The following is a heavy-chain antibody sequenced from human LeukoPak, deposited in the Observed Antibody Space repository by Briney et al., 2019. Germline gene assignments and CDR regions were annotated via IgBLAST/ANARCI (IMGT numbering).Heavy chain of an antibody. J-gene: IGHJ4*02. V-gene: IGHV5-51*01. Sequence: PGESLQISCKGSGFRFTSYWVGWVRQVPGKGLEWMGTIYPGDSDTRYSPSFQGQVTISADKSISTAYLQWSSLKASDTAMYYCARQRAGYDFWSGHYGYFDYWGQGTLVTVSS. CDR1: GFRFTSYW. D-gene: IGHD3-3*01. CDR2: IYPGDSDT. CDR3: ARQRAGYDFWSGHYGYFDY.